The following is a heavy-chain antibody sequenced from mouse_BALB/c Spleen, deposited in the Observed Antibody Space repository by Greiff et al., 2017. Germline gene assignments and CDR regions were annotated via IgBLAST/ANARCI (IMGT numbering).Heavy chain of an antibody. J-gene: IGHJ1*01. CDR2: ISYSGST. CDR1: GDSITSCY. Sequence: EVQLQESGPSLVKPSQTLSLTCSVTGDSITSCYWNWIRKFPGNKLEYMGYISYSGSTYYNPSLKSRISITRDTSKNQYYLQLNSVTTEDTATYYCARYRGGTNWYFDVWGAGTTVTVSS. V-gene: IGHV3-8*02. CDR3: ARYRGGTNWYFDV. D-gene: IGHD1-1*02.